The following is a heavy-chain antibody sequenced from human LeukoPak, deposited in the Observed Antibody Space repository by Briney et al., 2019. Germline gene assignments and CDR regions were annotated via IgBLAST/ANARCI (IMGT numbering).Heavy chain of an antibody. CDR3: AREGGTVGALDNY. Sequence: GASVKVSCKASGYTFTGYYMHWVRQAPGQGLEWMGWINPNSGGTNYAQKFQGRVTMTRDTSISTAYMELSRLRSGDTAVYYCAREGGTVGALDNYWGQGTLVTVSS. V-gene: IGHV1-2*02. CDR1: GYTFTGYY. J-gene: IGHJ4*02. CDR2: INPNSGGT. D-gene: IGHD1-26*01.